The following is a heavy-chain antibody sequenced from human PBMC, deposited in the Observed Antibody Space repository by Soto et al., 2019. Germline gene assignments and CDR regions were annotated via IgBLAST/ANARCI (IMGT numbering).Heavy chain of an antibody. CDR3: AKGRGYCSSTSCYVGSDY. V-gene: IGHV3-23*01. CDR2: ISGSGGST. J-gene: IGHJ4*02. Sequence: EVQLLESGGGLVQPGGSLRLSCAASGFTFSSYAMSWGRQAPGKGLELVSAISGSGGSTYYADSVKGRFTISRDNSKNTLYQQMNSLRAEDTAVYYCAKGRGYCSSTSCYVGSDYWVQGTLVTVSS. CDR1: GFTFSSYA. D-gene: IGHD2-2*01.